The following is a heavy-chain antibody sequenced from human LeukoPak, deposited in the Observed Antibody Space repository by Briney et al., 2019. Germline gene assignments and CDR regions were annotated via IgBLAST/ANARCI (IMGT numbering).Heavy chain of an antibody. CDR1: GYSFISYG. V-gene: IGHV1-18*01. CDR2: ISTYNGNT. J-gene: IGHJ4*02. CDR3: ARDLNLSGSYLYYFDS. D-gene: IGHD1-26*01. Sequence: ASVKVSCKASGYSFISYGISWVRQAPGQGLEWMGWISTYNGNTNYAQKFQGRVSMTTDTSTSTTYMELRSLRSDDTAVYYCARDLNLSGSYLYYFDSWGQGTLVTVTS.